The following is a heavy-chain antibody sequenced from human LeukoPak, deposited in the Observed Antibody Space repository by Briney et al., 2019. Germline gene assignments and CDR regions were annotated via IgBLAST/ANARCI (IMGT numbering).Heavy chain of an antibody. Sequence: SETLSLTCAVYGGSFSGYYWSWIRQPPGKGLEWIGEINHSGSTNYNPSLKSRVTISVDTSKNQFSLKLSSVTAADTAVYYCATGGGTIFGAPFDYWGQGTLGTVSS. J-gene: IGHJ4*02. CDR3: ATGGGTIFGAPFDY. CDR2: INHSGST. CDR1: GGSFSGYY. V-gene: IGHV4-34*01. D-gene: IGHD3-3*01.